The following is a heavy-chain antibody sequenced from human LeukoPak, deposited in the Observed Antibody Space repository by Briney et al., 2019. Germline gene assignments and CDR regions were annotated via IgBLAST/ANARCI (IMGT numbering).Heavy chain of an antibody. J-gene: IGHJ4*02. D-gene: IGHD4-17*01. CDR3: ARNRSVTTTPGFDH. Sequence: SETLSLTRAVSGYSIRSVDYWGWIRHSPGKGLEWIASIYHSGSTHYHPSLKSRVTISLDTSKNQFSLMLSSVTAADPAVYYCARNRSVTTTPGFDHWGQGTLVTVSS. CDR1: GYSIRSVDY. CDR2: IYHSGST. V-gene: IGHV4-38-2*01.